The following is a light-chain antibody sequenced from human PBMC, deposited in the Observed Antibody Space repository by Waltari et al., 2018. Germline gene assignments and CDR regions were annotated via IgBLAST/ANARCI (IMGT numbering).Light chain of an antibody. CDR3: ATWDASLDTWM. CDR2: ANN. J-gene: IGLJ3*02. Sequence: QSVVTQPPSASGAPGQRVTLSCSGSSSNIGTDIVNWYQQFPGTAPKLLIYANNRRPSGVAGRFSGSSSGTSASLVISGLQSEDEADYYCATWDASLDTWMFGGGTKVTVL. CDR1: SSNIGTDI. V-gene: IGLV1-44*01.